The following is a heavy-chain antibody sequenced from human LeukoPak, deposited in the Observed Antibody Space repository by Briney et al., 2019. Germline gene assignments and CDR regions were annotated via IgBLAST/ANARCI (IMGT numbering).Heavy chain of an antibody. D-gene: IGHD6-13*01. V-gene: IGHV5-51*01. CDR1: GYDFTTIW. CDR3: ARAGMSAAVLDY. CDR2: IYPRDSDT. Sequence: GESLKISCKGFGYDFTTIWIGWVRQMPGKGLEWMGIIYPRDSDTRYRPSFKGQVTISVDKSISTAYLQWSSLKASDTAMYYCARAGMSAAVLDYWGQGTLVTVSS. J-gene: IGHJ4*02.